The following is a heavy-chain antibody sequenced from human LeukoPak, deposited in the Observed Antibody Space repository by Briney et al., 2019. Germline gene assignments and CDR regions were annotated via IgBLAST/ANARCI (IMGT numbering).Heavy chain of an antibody. CDR1: GFTFSSYG. J-gene: IGHJ4*02. CDR3: AKEGPGRLKDSPFDY. D-gene: IGHD1-14*01. CDR2: ISYDGSNK. V-gene: IGHV3-30*18. Sequence: PGGSLRLSCAASGFTFSSYGMHWVRQAPGKGLEWVAVISYDGSNKYYADSVRGRFTISRDNSKNTLYLQMNSLRAEDTAVYYCAKEGPGRLKDSPFDYWGQGTLVTVSS.